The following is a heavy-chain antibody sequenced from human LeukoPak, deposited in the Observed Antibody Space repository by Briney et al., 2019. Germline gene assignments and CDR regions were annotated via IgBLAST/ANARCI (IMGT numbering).Heavy chain of an antibody. CDR2: IYPGDPDT. J-gene: IGHJ3*02. Sequence: GESLKISCKGSGYSFTSYWIGWVRQMPGKGLEWMGIIYPGDPDTRYSPSFQGQVTISADKSISTAYLQWSSLKASDTAMYYCARGGRVVVIDDAFDIWGQGTMVTVSS. V-gene: IGHV5-51*01. D-gene: IGHD3-22*01. CDR3: ARGGRVVVIDDAFDI. CDR1: GYSFTSYW.